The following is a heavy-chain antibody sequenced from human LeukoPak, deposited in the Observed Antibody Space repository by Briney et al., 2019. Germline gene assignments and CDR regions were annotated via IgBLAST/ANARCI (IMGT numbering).Heavy chain of an antibody. J-gene: IGHJ4*02. CDR1: GFTFRSHW. CDR2: IHQYGGEK. V-gene: IGHV3-7*04. CDR3: ARANYGDPNGGFDY. Sequence: GGSLRLSCEASGFTFRSHWMSWVRQAPGKGLEWVANIHQYGGEKYYVDSVRGRFSISRDNAKNSLYLEMNSLRAEDTAVYYCARANYGDPNGGFDYWGQGTLVTVSS. D-gene: IGHD4-17*01.